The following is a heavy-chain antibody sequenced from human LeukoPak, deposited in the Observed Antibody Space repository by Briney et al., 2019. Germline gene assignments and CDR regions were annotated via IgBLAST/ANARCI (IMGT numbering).Heavy chain of an antibody. J-gene: IGHJ4*02. Sequence: GASVKVSCKASGGTFSNYAISWVRQAPGQGLEWMGGIVPIFGTANYAQKFRGRVTMTRDMSTSTVYMELSSLRSEDTAVYYCARDWAVKGATIGFDYWGQGTLVTVSS. CDR3: ARDWAVKGATIGFDY. CDR1: GGTFSNYA. V-gene: IGHV1-69*05. D-gene: IGHD1-26*01. CDR2: IVPIFGTA.